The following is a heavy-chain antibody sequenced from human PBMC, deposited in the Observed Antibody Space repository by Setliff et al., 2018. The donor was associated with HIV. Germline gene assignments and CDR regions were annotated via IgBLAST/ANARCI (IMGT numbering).Heavy chain of an antibody. CDR2: ISDSSSTI. Sequence: LRLSCAASGFTFSNYGMNWVRQAPGKGLEWVSYISDSSSTIYYAGSVRGRFTISRDNARNSLYLQMNSLRAEDTAVYYCARDSGSTWYASSRSDYWGQGTLVTVSS. CDR3: ARDSGSTWYASSRSDY. J-gene: IGHJ4*02. CDR1: GFTFSNYG. D-gene: IGHD6-13*01. V-gene: IGHV3-48*01.